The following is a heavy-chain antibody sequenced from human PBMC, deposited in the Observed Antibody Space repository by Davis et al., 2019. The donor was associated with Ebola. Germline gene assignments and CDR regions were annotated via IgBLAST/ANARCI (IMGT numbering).Heavy chain of an antibody. Sequence: ASVKVSCKASGYTFTGYDINWVLQATGQGLEWMGWMNPNSGNTGYAQKFQGRVTMTRENSMSTAYMELRSLRSEDTAVYFCARGGVAYSDLDYWGQGTLVAVSS. D-gene: IGHD2-21*01. CDR1: GYTFTGYD. V-gene: IGHV1-8*01. CDR2: MNPNSGNT. J-gene: IGHJ4*02. CDR3: ARGGVAYSDLDY.